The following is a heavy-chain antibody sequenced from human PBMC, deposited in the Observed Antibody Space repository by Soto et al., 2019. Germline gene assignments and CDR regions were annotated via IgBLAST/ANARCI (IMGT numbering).Heavy chain of an antibody. D-gene: IGHD3-22*01. CDR1: GGTFSSYA. V-gene: IGHV1-69*13. J-gene: IGHJ3*02. Sequence: GASVKVSCKASGGTFSSYAISWVRQAPGQGLEWMGGIIPIFGTANYAQKFQGRVTITADESTSTAYMELSSLRSEDTAVYYCARESQSVGTSTYYDSSGLTIPISDAFDIWGQGTMVTVSS. CDR3: ARESQSVGTSTYYDSSGLTIPISDAFDI. CDR2: IIPIFGTA.